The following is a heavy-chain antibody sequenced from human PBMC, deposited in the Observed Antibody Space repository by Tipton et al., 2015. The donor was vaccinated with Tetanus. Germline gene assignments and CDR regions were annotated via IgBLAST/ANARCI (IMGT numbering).Heavy chain of an antibody. CDR1: GFTFSSYA. CDR2: ISYDGSHK. D-gene: IGHD1-1*01. Sequence: SLRLSCAASGFTFSSYAMHWVRQAPGKGLEWVAVISYDGSHKYYADSVKGRFSISRDHAKNTVYLQMNSLRAEDTAVYFCARRSLTNYGLDVWGQGTPVTVSS. J-gene: IGHJ6*02. CDR3: ARRSLTNYGLDV. V-gene: IGHV3-30*03.